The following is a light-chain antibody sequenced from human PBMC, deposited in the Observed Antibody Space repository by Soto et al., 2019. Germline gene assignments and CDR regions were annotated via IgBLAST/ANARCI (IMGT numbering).Light chain of an antibody. V-gene: IGLV1-44*01. Sequence: QSVLTQPPSASGTPGQRVTISCPGSSSNIGSNTVNWYQQLPGTAPKLLIYSNNQRPSGVPDRFSGSKSGTSASLAISGLQSEEEAEYYCAAWDDSLNGHVFGTGTKVTVL. J-gene: IGLJ1*01. CDR1: SSNIGSNT. CDR3: AAWDDSLNGHV. CDR2: SNN.